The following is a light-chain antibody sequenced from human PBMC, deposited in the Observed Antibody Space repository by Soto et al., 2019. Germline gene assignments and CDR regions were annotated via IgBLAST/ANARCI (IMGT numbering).Light chain of an antibody. V-gene: IGLV2-14*01. CDR1: SSDVGGYNY. CDR3: SSYTSSSTPLV. CDR2: EVS. J-gene: IGLJ1*01. Sequence: QSALTQPASVSGSPGQSITISCTVTSSDVGGYNYVSWYQQHPGKAPKLMIYEVSNRPSGVSNRFSGSKSGNTASLTISGLQAEDEADYYCSSYTSSSTPLVFGTGTKVTVL.